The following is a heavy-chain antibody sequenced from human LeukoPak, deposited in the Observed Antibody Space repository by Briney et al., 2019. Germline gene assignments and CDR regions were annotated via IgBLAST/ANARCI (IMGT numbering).Heavy chain of an antibody. D-gene: IGHD2-2*01. V-gene: IGHV3-23*01. Sequence: GGSLRLSCAASGFTFSSYGMSWVRQAPGKGLEWVSAISGSGGSTYYADSVKGRFTISRDNSKNTLYLQMNSLRAENTAVYYCAKTRPPYCSSTSCYGWFDPWGQGTLVTVSS. CDR1: GFTFSSYG. J-gene: IGHJ5*02. CDR3: AKTRPPYCSSTSCYGWFDP. CDR2: ISGSGGST.